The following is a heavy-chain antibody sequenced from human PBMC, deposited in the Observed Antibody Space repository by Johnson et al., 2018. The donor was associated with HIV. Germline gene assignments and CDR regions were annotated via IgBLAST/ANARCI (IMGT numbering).Heavy chain of an antibody. V-gene: IGHV3-9*01. CDR3: ARGGYCTGGVCLGDAFDI. Sequence: VESGGGLVQPGRSLRLSCAASGFTFDDYAMHWVRQAPGKGLEWVSGINWNGGSTGYADSVKGRFTISRDNAKNSLYLQMNSLRAEDTALYYCARGGYCTGGVCLGDAFDIWGQGTIVTVSS. J-gene: IGHJ3*02. D-gene: IGHD2-8*02. CDR1: GFTFDDYA. CDR2: INWNGGST.